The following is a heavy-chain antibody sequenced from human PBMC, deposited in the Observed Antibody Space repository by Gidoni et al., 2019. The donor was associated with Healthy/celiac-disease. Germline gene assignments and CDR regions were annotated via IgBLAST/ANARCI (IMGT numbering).Heavy chain of an antibody. CDR2: IYWNDDK. Sequence: QITLKESGPTLVKPTQTLTLTCTFSGFSLSTSGVGVGWIRQPPGKALEWLALIYWNDDKRYSPSLKSRLTITKDTSKNQVVLTMTNMDPVDTATYYCAHRYCSGGSCPGGFDYWGQGTLVTVSS. CDR3: AHRYCSGGSCPGGFDY. V-gene: IGHV2-5*01. CDR1: GFSLSTSGVG. D-gene: IGHD2-15*01. J-gene: IGHJ4*02.